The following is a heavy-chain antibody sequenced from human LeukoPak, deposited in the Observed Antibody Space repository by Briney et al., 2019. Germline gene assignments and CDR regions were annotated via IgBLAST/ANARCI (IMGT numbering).Heavy chain of an antibody. CDR2: ISYDGSNK. V-gene: IGHV3-30*18. CDR1: GFTFSSYG. J-gene: IGHJ2*01. CDR3: AKGRAAAEYWYFDL. D-gene: IGHD6-25*01. Sequence: GRSLRLSCAASGFTFSSYGMHWVRQAPGKGLEWVAVISYDGSNKYYADSVKGRFTISRDNSKNTLYLQMNSLRAEDTAVYYCAKGRAAAEYWYFDLWGRGTLVTVSS.